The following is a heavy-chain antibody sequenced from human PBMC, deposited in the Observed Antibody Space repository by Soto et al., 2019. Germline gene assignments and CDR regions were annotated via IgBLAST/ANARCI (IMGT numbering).Heavy chain of an antibody. Sequence: PSETLSLTCAFYGLYFRGYYWILLRPPPGKGLEWIGEINHSGSTNYNPSLKSRVTISVDTSKNQFSLKLSSVTAADTAVYYCARGTPRVVVVPAAIRGRWFDPWGQGTLVTVSS. CDR1: GLYFRGYY. D-gene: IGHD2-2*02. V-gene: IGHV4-34*01. J-gene: IGHJ5*02. CDR2: INHSGST. CDR3: ARGTPRVVVVPAAIRGRWFDP.